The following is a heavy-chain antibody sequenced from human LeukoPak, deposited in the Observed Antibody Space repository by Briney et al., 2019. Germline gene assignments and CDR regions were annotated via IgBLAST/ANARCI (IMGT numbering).Heavy chain of an antibody. CDR3: TTARLYYYYGMDV. J-gene: IGHJ6*04. D-gene: IGHD6-25*01. CDR1: GGTFSSYT. V-gene: IGHV1-69*02. Sequence: SVKVSCKASGGTFSSYTISWVRQAPGQGLEWMGRIIPILGIANYAQKFQGRVTITADKSTSTAYMELSSLRSEDTAVYYCTTARLYYYYGMDVWGKGTTVTVSS. CDR2: IIPILGIA.